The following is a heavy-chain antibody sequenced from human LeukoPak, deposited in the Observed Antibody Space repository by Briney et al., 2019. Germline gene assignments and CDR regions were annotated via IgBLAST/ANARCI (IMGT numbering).Heavy chain of an antibody. CDR3: ARQHDSYHYYYVDV. CDR1: GGSISSYY. V-gene: IGHV4-59*08. CDR2: IYYSGST. J-gene: IGHJ6*03. Sequence: SETLSRTCTVSGGSISSYYWSWIRQPPGKGLEWIGYIYYSGSTNYNPSLKSRVTISVDTSKNQFSLKLSFVTAADTAVYYCARQHDSYHYYYVDVWGTGTTVTVSS.